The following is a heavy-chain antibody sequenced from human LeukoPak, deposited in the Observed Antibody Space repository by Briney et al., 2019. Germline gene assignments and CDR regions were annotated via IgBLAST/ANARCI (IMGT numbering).Heavy chain of an antibody. CDR2: LTGSGGGT. J-gene: IGHJ4*02. V-gene: IGHV3-23*01. Sequence: GGSLRLSCVASGFTFSTYAMSWVRQAPGKGLDWVSTLTGSGGGTYYADSVKGRFAISRDNSKNTLYLQMNSLRAEDTAVYYCAKSPIRDCSSTSCYLNDYWGQGTLVTVSS. D-gene: IGHD2-2*01. CDR1: GFTFSTYA. CDR3: AKSPIRDCSSTSCYLNDY.